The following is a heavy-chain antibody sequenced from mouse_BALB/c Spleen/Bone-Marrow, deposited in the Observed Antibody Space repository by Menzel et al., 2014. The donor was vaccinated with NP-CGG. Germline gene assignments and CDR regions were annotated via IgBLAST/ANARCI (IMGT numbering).Heavy chain of an antibody. CDR3: ARKLRLYAMDY. CDR2: IGPANDNA. J-gene: IGHJ4*01. Sequence: VQLQQSGAELVKPGASVKLSCTASGFNIKDTYMHWVKQRPEQGLEWVGRIGPANDNARYDPKFQGKATITADTSSNTAYLQLSSLTSEDTAVYYCARKLRLYAMDYWGQGTSVTVSS. CDR1: GFNIKDTY. V-gene: IGHV14-3*02. D-gene: IGHD1-1*01.